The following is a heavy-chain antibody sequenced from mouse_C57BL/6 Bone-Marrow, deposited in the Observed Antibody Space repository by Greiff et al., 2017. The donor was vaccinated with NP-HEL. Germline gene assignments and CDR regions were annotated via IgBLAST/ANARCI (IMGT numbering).Heavy chain of an antibody. J-gene: IGHJ1*03. CDR1: GYTFTSYW. CDR2: IDPSDSYT. CDR3: ARDGYWDFDV. D-gene: IGHD2-3*01. Sequence: VQLQQPGAELVMPGASVKLSCKASGYTFTSYWMHWVKQRPGQGLEWIGEIDPSDSYTNYNQKFKGKSTLTVDKSSSTAYMQLSSLTSEDSAVYYCARDGYWDFDVWGTGTTVTVSS. V-gene: IGHV1-69*01.